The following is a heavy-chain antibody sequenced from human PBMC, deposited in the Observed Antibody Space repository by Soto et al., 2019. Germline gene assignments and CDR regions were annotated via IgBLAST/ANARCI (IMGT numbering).Heavy chain of an antibody. CDR1: GFSLSNARMG. V-gene: IGHV2-26*01. J-gene: IGHJ4*02. Sequence: QVTLKESGPVLVKPTETLTLTCTVSGFSLSNARMGVSWIRQPPGKALEWLAHIFSNDEKSYSTSLKSRLTISKDTSKSQVVLTMTDMDPVDTATYYCARNAYYDILTGYYYFDYWGQGTLVTVSS. D-gene: IGHD3-9*01. CDR2: IFSNDEK. CDR3: ARNAYYDILTGYYYFDY.